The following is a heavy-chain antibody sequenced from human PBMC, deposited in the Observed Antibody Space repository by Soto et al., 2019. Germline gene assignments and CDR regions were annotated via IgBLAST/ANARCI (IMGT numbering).Heavy chain of an antibody. Sequence: ASVKVSCKASGYTFTGYYMHWVRQAPGQGPEWMGWINPNSGGTNYAQKFQGWVTMTRDTSISTAYMELSRLRSDDTAVYYCARDSQRELRAFDIWGQGTMVTVSS. V-gene: IGHV1-2*04. CDR3: ARDSQRELRAFDI. CDR1: GYTFTGYY. D-gene: IGHD1-26*01. CDR2: INPNSGGT. J-gene: IGHJ3*02.